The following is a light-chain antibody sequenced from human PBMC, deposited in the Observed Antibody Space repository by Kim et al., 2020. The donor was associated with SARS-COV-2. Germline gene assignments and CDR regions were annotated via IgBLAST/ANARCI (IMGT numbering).Light chain of an antibody. CDR2: AAS. V-gene: IGKV3-20*01. Sequence: EIVLTQSPGTLSLSPGDRATLSCRASQSVYSNYLAWYQQKPGQAPRLLIYAASSRATGIPDRFSGSGSGTDFTLTIRRLQPEDFAVYYCQQYGSSWTFGQETKVDIK. J-gene: IGKJ1*01. CDR1: QSVYSNY. CDR3: QQYGSSWT.